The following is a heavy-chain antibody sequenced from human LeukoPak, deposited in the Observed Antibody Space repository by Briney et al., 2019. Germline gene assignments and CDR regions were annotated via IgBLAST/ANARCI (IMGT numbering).Heavy chain of an antibody. CDR2: IYYSGST. V-gene: IGHV4-59*01. J-gene: IGHJ4*02. CDR3: ARGSGYLLTYFDY. D-gene: IGHD3-22*01. Sequence: PSETLSLTCTVSGGSISSYYWSWIRQLPGKGLEWIGYIYYSGSTNYNPSLKSRVTISVDTSKNQFSLKLSSVTAADTAVYYCARGSGYLLTYFDYWGQGTLVTVSS. CDR1: GGSISSYY.